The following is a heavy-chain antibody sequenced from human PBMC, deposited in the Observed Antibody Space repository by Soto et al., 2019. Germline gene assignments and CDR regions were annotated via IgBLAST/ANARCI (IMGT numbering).Heavy chain of an antibody. CDR3: ASFPYDSSGYYYEEVVDY. D-gene: IGHD3-22*01. Sequence: GGSLRLSCAGSGFTFSSYAMSWVRQAPGKGLEWVSAISGSGGSTYYADSVKGRFTISRDNSKNTLYLQMNSLRAEDTAVYYCASFPYDSSGYYYEEVVDYWGQGTLVTVSS. CDR2: ISGSGGST. CDR1: GFTFSSYA. J-gene: IGHJ4*02. V-gene: IGHV3-23*01.